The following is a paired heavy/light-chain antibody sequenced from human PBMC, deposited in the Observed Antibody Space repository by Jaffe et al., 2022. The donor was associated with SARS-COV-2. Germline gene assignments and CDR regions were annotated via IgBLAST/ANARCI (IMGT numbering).Heavy chain of an antibody. D-gene: IGHD2-2*01. CDR1: GGSFSGGPYY. CDR2: IYYSGRT. V-gene: IGHV4-31*03. CDR3: ARDMSAAAPYYYYGMDL. J-gene: IGHJ6*02. Sequence: QVQLQESGPGLVKPSQTLSLTCTVSGGSFSGGPYYWSWVRHHPGKGLEWIGYIYYSGRTYYNPSLKSRVTISADTSKNQFSLKLSSVTAADTAVYYCARDMSAAAPYYYYGMDLWGQGTTVTVSS.
Light chain of an antibody. CDR1: QSVSSSY. CDR3: QVYGSSGWT. CDR2: GAS. Sequence: EIVLTQSPGTLSLSPGERATLSCRASQSVSSSYLAWYQQKPGQAPRLLLYGASTRATGIPDRFSGSGSGTDFTLTISRLEPEDFAVFYCQVYGSSGWTFGQGTKVEIK. V-gene: IGKV3-20*01. J-gene: IGKJ1*01.